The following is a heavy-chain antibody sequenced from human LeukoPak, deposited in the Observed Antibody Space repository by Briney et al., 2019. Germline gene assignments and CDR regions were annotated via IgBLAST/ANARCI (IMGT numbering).Heavy chain of an antibody. CDR3: GKGSITMVRGVKRDAFDI. CDR2: ISGSGGST. D-gene: IGHD3-10*01. CDR1: GFTFSSYA. J-gene: IGHJ3*02. Sequence: GGSLRLSCAASGFTFSSYAMSWVRQAPGKGLEWVSAISGSGGSTYYADSVKGRFTISRDNSKNTLYLQMNSLRAEDTAVYYCGKGSITMVRGVKRDAFDIWGQGTMVTVSS. V-gene: IGHV3-23*01.